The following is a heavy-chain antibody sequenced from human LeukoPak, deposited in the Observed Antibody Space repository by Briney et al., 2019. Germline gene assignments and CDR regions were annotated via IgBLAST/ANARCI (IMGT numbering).Heavy chain of an antibody. D-gene: IGHD1-26*01. CDR1: GFTFNSYA. Sequence: GGSLRLSCAASGFTFNSYAMHWVRQAPGKGLEWVAVISSDGSNNYYADSVKGRFTISRDNSKNTLYLQVNSLRAEDTAVYYCYCGSYSDAFDIWGQGTMVTVSS. CDR3: YCGSYSDAFDI. CDR2: ISSDGSNN. V-gene: IGHV3-30-3*01. J-gene: IGHJ3*02.